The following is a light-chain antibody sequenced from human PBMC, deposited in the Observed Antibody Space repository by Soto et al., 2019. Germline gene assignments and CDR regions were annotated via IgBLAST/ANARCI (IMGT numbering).Light chain of an antibody. CDR2: EVT. Sequence: QSVLTQPPSASGSPGQSVTISCTGTSSDVGYYNYVSWYQQDPGKAPKLMIYEVTKRPSGVPDRFSGSKSGNTASLTVSGLQAEDEADYYCCSYAGSNNFVLFGGGTKLTVL. V-gene: IGLV2-8*01. CDR3: CSYAGSNNFVL. J-gene: IGLJ2*01. CDR1: SSDVGYYNY.